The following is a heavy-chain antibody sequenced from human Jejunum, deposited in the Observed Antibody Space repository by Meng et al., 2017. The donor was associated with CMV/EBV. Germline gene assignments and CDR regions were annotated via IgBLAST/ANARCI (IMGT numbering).Heavy chain of an antibody. CDR2: ISTGGGAI. CDR1: GFPFSTYA. D-gene: IGHD5-12*01. V-gene: IGHV3-23*01. J-gene: IGHJ4*02. Sequence: GFPFSTYALSWVRQAAGKGLEWISSISTGGGAIYCAKSVEGRFTVSRDNSKDTLYLQMNSLRAEDTAVYYCAKNYADIVIPAIDYWGQGTLVTVSS. CDR3: AKNYADIVIPAIDY.